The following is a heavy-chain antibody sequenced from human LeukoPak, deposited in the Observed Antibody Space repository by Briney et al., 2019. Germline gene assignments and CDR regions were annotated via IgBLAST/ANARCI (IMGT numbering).Heavy chain of an antibody. D-gene: IGHD3-10*01. CDR3: ARCYYGSGSYSDY. CDR1: GFTFSSYG. J-gene: IGHJ4*02. Sequence: GGSLRLSCAASGFTFSSYGMHWVRQAPGKGLEWVAVISYDGSNKYYADSVKGRFTISRDNSKNTLYLQMNSLRAEDTAVYYCARCYYGSGSYSDYWGQGTLVTVSS. V-gene: IGHV3-30*03. CDR2: ISYDGSNK.